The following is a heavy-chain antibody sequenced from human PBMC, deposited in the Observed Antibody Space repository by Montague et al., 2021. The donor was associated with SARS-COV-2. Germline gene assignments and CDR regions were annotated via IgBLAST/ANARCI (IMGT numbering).Heavy chain of an antibody. CDR3: ARGGTIFGVVTFPFDY. CDR1: GGSIRSENYY. CDR2: IHYSGST. V-gene: IGHV4-31*03. Sequence: TLSLTCTVSGGSIRSENYYWSWIRQHPGKGLEWIGYIHYSGSTDYNPSLKSRVTISVDTSKNQFSLKLSSVTAADTAVYYCARGGTIFGVVTFPFDYWGQGTLVTVSS. D-gene: IGHD3-3*01. J-gene: IGHJ4*02.